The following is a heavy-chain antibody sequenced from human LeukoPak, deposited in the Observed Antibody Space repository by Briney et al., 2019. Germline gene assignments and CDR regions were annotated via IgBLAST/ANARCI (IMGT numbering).Heavy chain of an antibody. V-gene: IGHV1-8*01. CDR2: MNPNSGNT. Sequence: ASVKVSCKASGYTFTSYDINWVRQATGQGLEWMGWMNPNSGNTGYAQKFQGRVTMTRDTSISTAYMELSRLRSDDTAVYYCARSVAGTPYYFDYWGQGTLVTVSS. CDR1: GYTFTSYD. CDR3: ARSVAGTPYYFDY. D-gene: IGHD6-19*01. J-gene: IGHJ4*02.